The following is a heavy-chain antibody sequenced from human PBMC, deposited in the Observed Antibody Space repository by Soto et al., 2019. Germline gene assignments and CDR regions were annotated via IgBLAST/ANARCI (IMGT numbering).Heavy chain of an antibody. J-gene: IGHJ4*02. Sequence: SETLSLTCTVSGGSISSYYWSWIRQPPGKGLEWIGYIYYSGSTNYSPSLKSRVTISVDTSKNHFSLKLSSVTAADTAVYYCARSRMVVFDYWGQGTLVTVSS. CDR2: IYYSGST. D-gene: IGHD3-10*01. V-gene: IGHV4-59*01. CDR3: ARSRMVVFDY. CDR1: GGSISSYY.